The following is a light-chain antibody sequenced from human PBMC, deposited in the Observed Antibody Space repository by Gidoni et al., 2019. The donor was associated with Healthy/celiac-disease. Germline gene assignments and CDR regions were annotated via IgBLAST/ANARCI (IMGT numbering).Light chain of an antibody. V-gene: IGLV3-21*02. Sequence: YVLPPPPAVSVAPGPTARITWRGYNLGSKTVHWYQQKQGQAPVLVVYDDSDRHSGIPERFCGSDSETPDTLTISRVEAGDEADYYCQVWDSSSDHVVFGGGTKLTVL. CDR3: QVWDSSSDHVV. CDR1: NLGSKT. CDR2: DDS. J-gene: IGLJ2*01.